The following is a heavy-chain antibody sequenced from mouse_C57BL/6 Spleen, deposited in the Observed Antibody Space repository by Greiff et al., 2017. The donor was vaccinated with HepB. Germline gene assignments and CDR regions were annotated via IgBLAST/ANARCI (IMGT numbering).Heavy chain of an antibody. D-gene: IGHD1-1*01. CDR2: IDPETGGT. J-gene: IGHJ2*01. Sequence: VKLVESGAELVRPGASVTLSCKASGYTFTDYEMHWVKQTPVHGLEWIGAIDPETGGTAYNQKFKGKAILTADKSSSTAYMELRSLTSEDSAVYYCLSYYYGSSPYYFDYWGQGTTLTVSS. CDR1: GYTFTDYE. CDR3: LSYYYGSSPYYFDY. V-gene: IGHV1-15*01.